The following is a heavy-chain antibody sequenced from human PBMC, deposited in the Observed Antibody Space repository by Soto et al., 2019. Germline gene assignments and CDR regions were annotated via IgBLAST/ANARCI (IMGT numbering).Heavy chain of an antibody. CDR2: IIPIFGTA. CDR3: ARVDCSGGSCYPSPFDY. J-gene: IGHJ4*02. D-gene: IGHD2-15*01. CDR1: GGTFSSYA. V-gene: IGHV1-69*13. Sequence: SVKVSCKGSGGTFSSYAISWVRQAPGQGLEWMGGIIPIFGTANYAQKFQGRVTITADESTSTAYMELSSLRSEDTAVYYCARVDCSGGSCYPSPFDYWGQGTLVTVSS.